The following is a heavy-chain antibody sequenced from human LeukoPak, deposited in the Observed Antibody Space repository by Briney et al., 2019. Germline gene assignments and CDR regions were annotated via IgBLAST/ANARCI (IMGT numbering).Heavy chain of an antibody. CDR2: INIDGSTT. D-gene: IGHD2-21*02. V-gene: IGHV3-74*01. J-gene: IGHJ4*02. CDR1: GFTFSRDW. CDR3: AREVGGDSDY. Sequence: GGSLRLSCAASGFTFSRDWMHWVRQAPGKGLVWVSHINIDGSTTNYAASVKGRFTISRDNAKNTLYLQMNSLRIEDTAVYYCAREVGGDSDYWGQGTLVTVSS.